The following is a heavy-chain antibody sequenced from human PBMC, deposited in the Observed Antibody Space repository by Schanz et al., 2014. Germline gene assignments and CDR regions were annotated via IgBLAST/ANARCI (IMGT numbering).Heavy chain of an antibody. Sequence: GPGVKEPGASVKVSCEASRYTFNTYGLNWVRQAPGQGLKWMGWISAYTNNTNYAQKVQGRVTMTTDTSTGTAYMELRSLRSDDTAVYYCARDRRRYCSTASCLHDNWFDPWGQGTLVTVSS. D-gene: IGHD2-2*01. J-gene: IGHJ5*02. CDR2: ISAYTNNT. CDR1: RYTFNTYG. CDR3: ARDRRRYCSTASCLHDNWFDP. V-gene: IGHV1-18*01.